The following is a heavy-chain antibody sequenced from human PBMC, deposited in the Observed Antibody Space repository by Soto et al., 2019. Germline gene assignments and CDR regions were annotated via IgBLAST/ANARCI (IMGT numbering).Heavy chain of an antibody. CDR3: ARESTFRSSFYSNYAVDYYYYGMDV. CDR2: IYTSGST. CDR1: GGSISSYY. J-gene: IGHJ6*02. V-gene: IGHV4-4*07. Sequence: PSETLSLTCTVSGGSISSYYWSWIRQPVGKGLEWIGRIYTSGSTNYNPSLKSRVTMSVDTSKNQFSLKLSSVTAADTAVYYCARESTFRSSFYSNYAVDYYYYGMDVWGQGTTVTVSS. D-gene: IGHD4-4*01.